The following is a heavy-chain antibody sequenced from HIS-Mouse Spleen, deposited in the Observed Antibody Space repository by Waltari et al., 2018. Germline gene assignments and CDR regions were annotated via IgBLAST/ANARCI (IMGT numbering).Heavy chain of an antibody. D-gene: IGHD6-13*01. CDR3: AKEYSSSHNWFDP. J-gene: IGHJ5*02. Sequence: QVQLVESGGGLVQPGRSLRLSCAASGFTFSSYGMHWVLWAPGKGLEWVAVISYDGSNKYYADSVKGRFTISRDNSKNTLYLQMNSLRAEDTAVYYCAKEYSSSHNWFDPWGQGTLVTVSS. CDR2: ISYDGSNK. CDR1: GFTFSSYG. V-gene: IGHV3-30*18.